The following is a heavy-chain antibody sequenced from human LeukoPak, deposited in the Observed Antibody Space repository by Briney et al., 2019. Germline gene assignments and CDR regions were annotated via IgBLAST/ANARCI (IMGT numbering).Heavy chain of an antibody. J-gene: IGHJ3*02. D-gene: IGHD2-2*01. V-gene: IGHV3-21*01. Sequence: PGGSLRLSCAASGFTFSSYSMNWVRQAPGKGLEWVSSISSSSSYIYYADSVKGRFTISRDNAKNSLYLQMNSLRAEDTAVYYCASRIASCYFCAFDIWGQGTMVTVSS. CDR3: ASRIASCYFCAFDI. CDR1: GFTFSSYS. CDR2: ISSSSSYI.